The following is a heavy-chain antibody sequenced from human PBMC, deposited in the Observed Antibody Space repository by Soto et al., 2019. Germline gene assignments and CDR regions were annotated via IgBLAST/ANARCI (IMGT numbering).Heavy chain of an antibody. J-gene: IGHJ6*02. V-gene: IGHV1-18*01. CDR1: GYTFTSYG. D-gene: IGHD1-7*01. Sequence: QVQLVQSGAEVKKPGASVKVSCKASGYTFTSYGISWVRQAPGQGLEWMGWISAYNGNTNYAQKLQGRVTMTTDTSTSTADMELRSLRSDDTAVYYCARWLELPSVLYGMDVWGQGTTVTVSS. CDR3: ARWLELPSVLYGMDV. CDR2: ISAYNGNT.